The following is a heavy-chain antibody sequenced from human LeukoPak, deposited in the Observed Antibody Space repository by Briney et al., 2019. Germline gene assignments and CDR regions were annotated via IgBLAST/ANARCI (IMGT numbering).Heavy chain of an antibody. CDR2: ISSSSSYI. D-gene: IGHD6-19*01. CDR1: GFTFSSYS. V-gene: IGHV3-21*01. CDR3: ARDPSLAEAGQNWFDP. J-gene: IGHJ5*02. Sequence: GGSLRLSCAASGFTFSSYSMNWVRQAPGKGLEWVSSISSSSSYIYYADSVKGRFTISRDNAKNSLYLQMNSLRAEDTAVYYCARDPSLAEAGQNWFDPWGQGTLVTVSS.